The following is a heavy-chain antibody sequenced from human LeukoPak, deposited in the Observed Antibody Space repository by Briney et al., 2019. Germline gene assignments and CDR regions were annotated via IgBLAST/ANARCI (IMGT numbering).Heavy chain of an antibody. D-gene: IGHD3-16*01. CDR1: GYTFTSYD. J-gene: IGHJ4*02. Sequence: ASVKVSCKASGYTFTSYDTNWVRQATGQGLEWMGWMNPNSGNTGYAQKFQGRVTITRNTSISTAYMELSSLRSEDTAVYYCARGTKSGLGESSVGYWGQGTLVTVSS. CDR3: ARGTKSGLGESSVGY. CDR2: MNPNSGNT. V-gene: IGHV1-8*01.